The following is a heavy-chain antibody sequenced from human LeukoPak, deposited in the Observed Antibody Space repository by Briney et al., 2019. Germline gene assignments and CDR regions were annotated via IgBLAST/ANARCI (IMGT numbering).Heavy chain of an antibody. CDR1: GFTFSSYA. CDR3: ARDREVAVAGTIGY. D-gene: IGHD6-19*01. J-gene: IGHJ4*02. CDR2: ISGSGGST. V-gene: IGHV3-23*01. Sequence: GGSLRLSCAASGFTFSSYAMSWVRQAPGKGLEWVSAISGSGGSTYYADSVKGRFTVSRDDSKNTLYLQMNSLRVEDTAVYYCARDREVAVAGTIGYWGQGTLVTVSS.